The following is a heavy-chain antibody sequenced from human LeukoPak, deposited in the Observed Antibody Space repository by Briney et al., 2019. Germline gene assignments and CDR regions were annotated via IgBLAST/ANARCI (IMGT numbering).Heavy chain of an antibody. CDR3: ARDRQWLVDY. CDR2: IYTSGST. J-gene: IGHJ4*02. D-gene: IGHD6-19*01. V-gene: IGHV4-4*07. Sequence: PSETLSLTCTVSGGSISSYYWSWIRQPPGKGLEWIGRIYTSGSTNYNPSLKSRVTISVDKSKNQFSLKLSSVTAADTAVYYCARDRQWLVDYWGQGTLVTVSS. CDR1: GGSISSYY.